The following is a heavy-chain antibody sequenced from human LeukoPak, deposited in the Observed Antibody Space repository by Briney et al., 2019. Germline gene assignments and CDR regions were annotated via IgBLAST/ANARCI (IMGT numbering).Heavy chain of an antibody. CDR2: INGDGSWT. CDR1: GNYL. CDR3: VSFYETY. Sequence: GGSLRLSCAASGNYLMHWVRQAPGKGLVWVSHINGDGSWTTYADSVKGRFTISKDNAKNTVYLQMNNLRTEDTAVYYCVSFYETYWGRGTLVTVSS. J-gene: IGHJ4*02. D-gene: IGHD2-2*01. V-gene: IGHV3-74*01.